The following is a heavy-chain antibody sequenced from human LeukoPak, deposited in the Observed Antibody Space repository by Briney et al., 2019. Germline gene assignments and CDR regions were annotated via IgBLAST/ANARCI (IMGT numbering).Heavy chain of an antibody. V-gene: IGHV3-11*04. CDR3: ATVQFLEWLPD. D-gene: IGHD3-3*01. CDR2: ISTRGTTI. CDR1: GFTFSDYY. J-gene: IGHJ4*02. Sequence: GGSLRLSCTASGFTFSDYYMSWIRQAPGKGLEWISYISTRGTTIYYADSVKGRFTISRDNANNSLFLQMNSLGVEDTAFYYCATVQFLEWLPDWGQGTLVTVSP.